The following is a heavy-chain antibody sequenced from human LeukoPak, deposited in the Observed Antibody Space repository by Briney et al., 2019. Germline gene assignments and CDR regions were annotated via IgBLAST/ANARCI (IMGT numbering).Heavy chain of an antibody. CDR3: AKCYDSSGYCDFDS. CDR2: MSGSGGNT. J-gene: IGHJ4*02. CDR1: GFTFSSYA. V-gene: IGHV3-23*01. Sequence: GGSLRLSCAASGFTFSSYAMSWVREAPGKGLECVSLMSGSGGNTYYADSVKGRFTLSRDNSKNTLYLQMNSLRAEDTAVYYCAKCYDSSGYCDFDSWGQGTLVTVSS. D-gene: IGHD3-22*01.